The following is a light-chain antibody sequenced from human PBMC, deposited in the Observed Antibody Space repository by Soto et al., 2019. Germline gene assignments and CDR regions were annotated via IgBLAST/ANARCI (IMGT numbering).Light chain of an antibody. Sequence: QSALTQPASVSGSPGPSIAISCTGTSGDVGGYDYVSWYQQHPDKAPKLMIYEVTKRPSWVSNRFSGSKSGNTASLTISGLQPEDEADYNCSSHTSGSTRVFGSGTKLTVL. CDR1: SGDVGGYDY. CDR3: SSHTSGSTRV. CDR2: EVT. V-gene: IGLV2-14*01. J-gene: IGLJ1*01.